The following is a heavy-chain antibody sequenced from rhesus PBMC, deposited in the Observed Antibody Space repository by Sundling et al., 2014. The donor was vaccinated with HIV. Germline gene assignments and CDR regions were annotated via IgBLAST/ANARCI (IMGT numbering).Heavy chain of an antibody. Sequence: EVQLVESGGGLVQPGGSLRLSCAASGFTFSDYAMHWVRQAPGKGLEWVALISYDGNKNYYGDSVKDRFTISRDDSKNMLYLQMNDLKLEDTGVYYCVRDDWGDYYDGGHYYGLDSWGQGVVVTVSS. V-gene: IGHV3-54*02. CDR2: ISYDGNKN. CDR1: GFTFSDYA. D-gene: IGHD3-34*01. J-gene: IGHJ6*01. CDR3: VRDDWGDYYDGGHYYGLDS.